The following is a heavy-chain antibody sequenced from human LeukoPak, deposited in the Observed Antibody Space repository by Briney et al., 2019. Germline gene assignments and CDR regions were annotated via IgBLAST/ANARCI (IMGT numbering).Heavy chain of an antibody. J-gene: IGHJ4*02. CDR3: AKTAAEDGYFDY. Sequence: EPSETLSLTCTVSGGSISSSSYYWGWIRQPPGKGLEWIGSIYYSGSTYYNPSLKSRVTISVDTSKNQFSLELSSVTAADTAVYYCAKTAAEDGYFDYWGQGTLVTVSS. CDR1: GGSISSSSYY. D-gene: IGHD6-13*01. CDR2: IYYSGST. V-gene: IGHV4-39*07.